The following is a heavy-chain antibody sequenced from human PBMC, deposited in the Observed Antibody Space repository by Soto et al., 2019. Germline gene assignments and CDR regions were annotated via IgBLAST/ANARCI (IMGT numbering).Heavy chain of an antibody. CDR2: IWYDGSNK. CDR1: GFTFSSYG. V-gene: IGHV3-33*01. D-gene: IGHD6-13*01. CDR3: ARSQSSSWYYFDY. J-gene: IGHJ4*02. Sequence: QVQLVESGGGVVQPGRSLRLSCAASGFTFSSYGMHWVRQAPGKGLEWVAVIWYDGSNKYYADSVKGRFTISRDNSNNTLYLQMHSLRAEDTAVYYCARSQSSSWYYFDYWGQGTLVTVSS.